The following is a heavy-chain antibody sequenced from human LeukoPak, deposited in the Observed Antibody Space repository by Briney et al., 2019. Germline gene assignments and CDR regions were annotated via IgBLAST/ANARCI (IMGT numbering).Heavy chain of an antibody. CDR2: ISYDGSNK. J-gene: IGHJ6*03. Sequence: GRSLRLSCAASGFTFSSYAMHWVRQAPGKGLEWVAVISYDGSNKYYADSVKGRFTISRDNSKNTLYLQMNSLRAEDTAVYYCAKCAGRLVGYYYYYMDVWGKGTTVTISS. D-gene: IGHD6-19*01. CDR3: AKCAGRLVGYYYYYMDV. V-gene: IGHV3-30*04. CDR1: GFTFSSYA.